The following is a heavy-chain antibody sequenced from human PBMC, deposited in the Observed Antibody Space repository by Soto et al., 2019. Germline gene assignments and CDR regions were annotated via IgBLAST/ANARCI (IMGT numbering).Heavy chain of an antibody. CDR2: ISSTTNYI. Sequence: GGSLRLSCAASGFTFTRYSMNWVLQAPGKGLEWVSSISSTTNYIYYGDSMKGRFTISRDNAKSSLYLEMNSLRAEDTAVYYCARESEDLTSNFDYWGQGTLVTVSS. CDR3: ARESEDLTSNFDY. V-gene: IGHV3-21*06. CDR1: GFTFTRYS. J-gene: IGHJ4*02.